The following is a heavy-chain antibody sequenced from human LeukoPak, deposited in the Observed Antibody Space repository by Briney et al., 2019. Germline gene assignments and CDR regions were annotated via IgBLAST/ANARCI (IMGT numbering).Heavy chain of an antibody. J-gene: IGHJ3*02. CDR1: GDSVSSNTAT. CDR2: TYYRSKWYY. D-gene: IGHD4-11*01. V-gene: IGHV6-1*01. Sequence: SQTLSLTCAISGDSVSSNTATWNWIRPSPSRGLEWLGRTYYRSKWYYDYAVSVRSRITINPDTPQNQFSLQLNSVTPEDTAVYYCARDKAVIGARGAFDMWGQGTTVTVSS. CDR3: ARDKAVIGARGAFDM.